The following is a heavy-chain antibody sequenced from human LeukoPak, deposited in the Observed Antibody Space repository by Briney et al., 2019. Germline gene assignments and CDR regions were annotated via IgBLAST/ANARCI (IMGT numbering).Heavy chain of an antibody. D-gene: IGHD3-22*01. CDR3: ARQYLNYYYDSSGYSLGY. CDR2: IYHTGNT. V-gene: IGHV4-38-2*02. J-gene: IGHJ4*02. Sequence: SETLSLACTVSFYSISSGYYWGWIRQPPGKGLEWIGNIYHTGNTYYNPSLKSRVTISVDTSKNQFSLKLSSVTAADTAVYYCARQYLNYYYDSSGYSLGYWGQGTLVTVSS. CDR1: FYSISSGYY.